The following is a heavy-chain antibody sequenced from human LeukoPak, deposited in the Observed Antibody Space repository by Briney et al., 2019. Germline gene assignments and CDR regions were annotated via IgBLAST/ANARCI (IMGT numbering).Heavy chain of an antibody. Sequence: SETLSLTCTVSGGSISSDYWSWIRQPPGKGLEYIGFIYSSGTSNYNPSLKSRVTMSVDTSKIQLSLKLRSATAADTAVYYCARGMYDLQLGAWFDPWGRGTLVTVSS. CDR1: GGSISSDY. D-gene: IGHD3-3*01. CDR3: ARGMYDLQLGAWFDP. J-gene: IGHJ5*02. CDR2: IYSSGTS. V-gene: IGHV4-59*01.